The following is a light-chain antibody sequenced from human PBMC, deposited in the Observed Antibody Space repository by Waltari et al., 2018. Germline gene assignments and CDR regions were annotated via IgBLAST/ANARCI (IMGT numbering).Light chain of an antibody. CDR1: QSISSW. CDR3: QQYDSYSAT. Sequence: DIQMTQSPSTLSASVGDRCTITCRASQSISSWLAWYQQKPGKAPKLLIYKASSLESGVPSRFSGSGSGTEFTLTTTSLQPDDFATYYCQQYDSYSATFGQGTKVEI. J-gene: IGKJ1*01. CDR2: KAS. V-gene: IGKV1-5*03.